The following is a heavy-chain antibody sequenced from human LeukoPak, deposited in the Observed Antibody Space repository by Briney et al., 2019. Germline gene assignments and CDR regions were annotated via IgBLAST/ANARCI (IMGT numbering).Heavy chain of an antibody. V-gene: IGHV3-48*03. J-gene: IGHJ4*02. Sequence: GGSLRLSCAASGFIFSSYEMSWVRQAPGKGLEWVSYISSSGGTMYYADSVKGRFTVSRDNAKNSLYLQMNSLRAEDTAVYYCAVYSSSLFDYWGQGTLVTVSS. CDR1: GFIFSSYE. CDR3: AVYSSSLFDY. CDR2: ISSSGGTM. D-gene: IGHD6-13*01.